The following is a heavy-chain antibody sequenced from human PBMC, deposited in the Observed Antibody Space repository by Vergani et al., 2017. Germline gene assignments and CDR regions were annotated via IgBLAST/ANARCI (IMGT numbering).Heavy chain of an antibody. CDR1: GFTFSSYS. J-gene: IGHJ3*02. D-gene: IGHD2-15*01. V-gene: IGHV3-21*01. CDR2: ISSSSSYI. CDR3: ARDPNDIVVVVAATPGGAFDI. Sequence: EVQLVESGGGLVKPGGSLRLSCAASGFTFSSYSMNWVRQAPGKGLDWVSSISSSSSYISYANSVKGRFTISRDNAKNSLFLQMNSLRAEDTAVYYCARDPNDIVVVVAATPGGAFDIWGQGTMVTVSS.